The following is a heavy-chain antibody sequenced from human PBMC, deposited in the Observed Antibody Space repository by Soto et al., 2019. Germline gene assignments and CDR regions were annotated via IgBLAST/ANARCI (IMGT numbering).Heavy chain of an antibody. J-gene: IGHJ3*02. CDR3: AMYYYDRSGHPGAFDI. CDR2: MNPNSGNT. CDR1: GYTFTSHD. V-gene: IGHV1-8*01. D-gene: IGHD3-22*01. Sequence: ASVKVSCKASGYTFTSHDINWLRQATGQGLEWMGWMNPNSGNTGYAQKFQGRVTMTRDTSITTAYMELSSLRSEDTAVYYCAMYYYDRSGHPGAFDIWGLGTMVTVSS.